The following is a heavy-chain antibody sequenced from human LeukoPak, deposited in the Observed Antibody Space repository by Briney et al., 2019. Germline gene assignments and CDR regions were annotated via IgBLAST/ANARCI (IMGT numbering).Heavy chain of an antibody. V-gene: IGHV4-34*01. J-gene: IGHJ4*02. CDR3: ARRWWLLGMDY. CDR1: GGSFSGYY. D-gene: IGHD2-15*01. Sequence: SETLSLTCAVYGGSFSGYYWSWIRQPPGKGLEWIGEINHSGSTNYNPSLKSRVTISVDTSKNQFSLKLSSVTAADTAVYYCARRWWLLGMDYWGQGTLVTVSS. CDR2: INHSGST.